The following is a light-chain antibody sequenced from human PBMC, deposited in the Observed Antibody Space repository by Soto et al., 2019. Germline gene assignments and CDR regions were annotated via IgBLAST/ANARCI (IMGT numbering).Light chain of an antibody. CDR2: RIS. Sequence: EIVLTQSPDTLSVSPGETATLSCRASQSADSNLAWYQQKPGQAPRLLMYRISARATGIPARFSGSGSGTEFTLTISSLQSEDAAVYYCQQHNNLPLTFSGGTK. CDR3: QQHNNLPLT. J-gene: IGKJ4*01. V-gene: IGKV3D-15*01. CDR1: QSADSN.